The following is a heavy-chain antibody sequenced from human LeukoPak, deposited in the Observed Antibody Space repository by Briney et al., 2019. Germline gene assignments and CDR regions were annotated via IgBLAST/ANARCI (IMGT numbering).Heavy chain of an antibody. Sequence: GGSLRLSCAASGVTVSSNYMSWGRQAPGKGLEWVSAISDTGNTYHADSVKGRFTISRDSAKNTLFLQMNRLRPEDAAVYYCAKAPVTPCRGAFCYPFDYWGQGTLVTVSS. CDR3: AKAPVTPCRGAFCYPFDY. CDR2: ISDTGNT. CDR1: GVTVSSNY. D-gene: IGHD2-15*01. V-gene: IGHV3-53*01. J-gene: IGHJ4*02.